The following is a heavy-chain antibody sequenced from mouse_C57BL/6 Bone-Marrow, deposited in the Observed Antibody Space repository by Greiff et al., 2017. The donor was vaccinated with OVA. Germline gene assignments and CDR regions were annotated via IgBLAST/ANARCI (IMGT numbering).Heavy chain of an antibody. CDR1: GYTFTSYW. Sequence: VKPGASVKLSCKASGYTFTSYWMQWVKQRPGQGLEWIGEIDPSDSYTNYNQKFKGKATLTVDTSSSTAYMQLSSLTSEDSAVYYCAREEDYGSSYYFDYWGQGTTLTVSS. J-gene: IGHJ2*01. CDR3: AREEDYGSSYYFDY. CDR2: IDPSDSYT. V-gene: IGHV1-50*01. D-gene: IGHD1-1*01.